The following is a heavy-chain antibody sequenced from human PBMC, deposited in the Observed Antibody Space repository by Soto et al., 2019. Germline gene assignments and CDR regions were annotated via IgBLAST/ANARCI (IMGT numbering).Heavy chain of an antibody. J-gene: IGHJ4*02. CDR3: ARDVRVLRFLEWLLVY. CDR2: ISGSGGST. V-gene: IGHV3-23*01. Sequence: GWSLRLSCAASGFTFSSYAMSWVRQAPGKGLEWVSAISGSGGSTYYADSVKGRFTISRDNSKNTLYLQMNSLRAEDTAVYYCARDVRVLRFLEWLLVYWGQGTLVTVSS. D-gene: IGHD3-3*01. CDR1: GFTFSSYA.